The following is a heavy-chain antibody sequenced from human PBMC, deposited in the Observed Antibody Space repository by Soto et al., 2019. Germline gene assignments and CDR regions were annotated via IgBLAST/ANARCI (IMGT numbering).Heavy chain of an antibody. V-gene: IGHV1-18*04. J-gene: IGHJ5*02. CDR1: GYTFTSYG. Sequence: QVQLVQSGAEVKKPGASLRVSCKASGYTFTSYGINWARQAPGQGVEWIGWVTAYNDERKFAEKFQDRLSMTTDTASTTAFMELRSLRSDDTAMFYCARFDFWSGYSQAPWGQGTGVTVSS. CDR3: ARFDFWSGYSQAP. D-gene: IGHD3-3*01. CDR2: VTAYNDER.